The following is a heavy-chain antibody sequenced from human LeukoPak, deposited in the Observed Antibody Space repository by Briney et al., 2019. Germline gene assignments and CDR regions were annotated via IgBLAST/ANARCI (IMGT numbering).Heavy chain of an antibody. Sequence: PGGSLRLSCAASGFTFSSYAMHWVRQAPGKGLEWVAVISYDGSNKYYADSVKGRFTISRDNSKNTLYLQMNSLGAEDTAVYYCARDSRNRNYDFWSGQADYWGQGTLVTVSS. CDR3: ARDSRNRNYDFWSGQADY. V-gene: IGHV3-30-3*01. J-gene: IGHJ4*02. D-gene: IGHD3-3*01. CDR1: GFTFSSYA. CDR2: ISYDGSNK.